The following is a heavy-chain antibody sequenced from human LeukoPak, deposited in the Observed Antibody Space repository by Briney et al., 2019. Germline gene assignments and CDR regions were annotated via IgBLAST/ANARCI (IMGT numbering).Heavy chain of an antibody. Sequence: PGGSLRLSCAASGFTFSSYGMSWIRQAPEKGLEWVSGISGSGGSTYCADSVKGRFTISRDNFKDTLYLQMNSLRAEDTAVYYCVKDSDELIAAVYNWFDPWGQGTQVTVSS. J-gene: IGHJ5*02. D-gene: IGHD6-13*01. CDR2: ISGSGGST. CDR3: VKDSDELIAAVYNWFDP. V-gene: IGHV3-23*01. CDR1: GFTFSSYG.